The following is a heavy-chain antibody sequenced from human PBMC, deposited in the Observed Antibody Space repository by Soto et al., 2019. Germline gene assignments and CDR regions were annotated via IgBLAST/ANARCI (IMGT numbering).Heavy chain of an antibody. Sequence: SQTLSLTCAISGDSVSSNSAAWNWIRQSPSRGLEWLGRTYYRSKWYNDYAVSVKSRITINPDTSKNMLYLQMNSLRAEDTAVYYCARDGVGATTFFGFLDYWGRGTLVTVSS. V-gene: IGHV6-1*01. J-gene: IGHJ4*02. CDR3: ARDGVGATTFFGFLDY. D-gene: IGHD1-26*01. CDR1: GDSVSSNSAA. CDR2: TYYRSKWYN.